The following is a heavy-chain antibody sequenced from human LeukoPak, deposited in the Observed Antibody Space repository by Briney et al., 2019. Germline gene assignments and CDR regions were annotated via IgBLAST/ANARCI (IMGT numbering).Heavy chain of an antibody. Sequence: GGFLRLSCAASGFTVSSNYMSWVRQAPGKGLEWVSVIYSGGSTYYADSVKGRFTISRHNSKNTLYLQMNSLRAEDTAVYYCARARITGTTSYWFDPWGQGTLVTVSS. J-gene: IGHJ5*02. D-gene: IGHD1-7*01. CDR2: IYSGGST. CDR1: GFTVSSNY. CDR3: ARARITGTTSYWFDP. V-gene: IGHV3-53*04.